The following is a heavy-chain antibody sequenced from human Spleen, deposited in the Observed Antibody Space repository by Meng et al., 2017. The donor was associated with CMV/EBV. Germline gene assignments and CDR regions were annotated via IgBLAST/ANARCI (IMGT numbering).Heavy chain of an antibody. CDR1: GYTFINYD. J-gene: IGHJ4*02. V-gene: IGHV1-8*01. D-gene: IGHD1-26*01. CDR2: MNPGSGDT. CDR3: ARGRRWENHFDY. Sequence: ASVKVSCKASGYTFINYDINWVRQASGQGLEWMGWMNPGSGDTGFAQKFQGRVTMTRNTSINTAYMELSSLRSEDTAVYYCARGRRWENHFDYWGQGTLVTVSS.